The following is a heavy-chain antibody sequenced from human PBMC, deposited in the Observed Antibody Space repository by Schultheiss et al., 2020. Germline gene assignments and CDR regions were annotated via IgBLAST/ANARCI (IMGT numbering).Heavy chain of an antibody. CDR1: GGSISSYY. V-gene: IGHV4-59*12. D-gene: IGHD2-15*01. CDR2: IYYSGST. CDR3: AKGAVVVVAATYYYGMDV. Sequence: SETLSLTCTVSGGSISSYYWSWIRQPPGKGLEWIGYIYYSGSTYYNPSLKSRVTISVDTSKNQFSLKLSSVTAADTAVYYCAKGAVVVVAATYYYGMDVWGQWTTVSV. J-gene: IGHJ6*02.